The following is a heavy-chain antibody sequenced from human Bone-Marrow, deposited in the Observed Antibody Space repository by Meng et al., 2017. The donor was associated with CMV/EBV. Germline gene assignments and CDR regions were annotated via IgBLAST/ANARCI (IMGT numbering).Heavy chain of an antibody. D-gene: IGHD2/OR15-2a*01. V-gene: IGHV3-73*01. CDR1: GFTFSGSA. CDR3: AREFYFHGSNYYPHYFDS. Sequence: GESLKISCAASGFTFSGSAMHWVRQASGKGLEWVGRIRSKANSYATAYAASVKGRFTISRDDSKNTAYLQMNSLKTEDTALYFCAREFYFHGSNYYPHYFDSWGQGTLVTVSS. CDR2: IRSKANSYAT. J-gene: IGHJ4*02.